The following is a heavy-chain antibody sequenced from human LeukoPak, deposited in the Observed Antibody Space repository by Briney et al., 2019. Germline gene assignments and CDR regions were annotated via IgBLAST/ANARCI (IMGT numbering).Heavy chain of an antibody. Sequence: GSLRLSCAASGFNFCHYAMSWVRPAPGKGLGWVSGISGSGGSTYYADSVKGRFTISRDNSKNTLYLQMNSLTDEDTAVYYCAKKWGVGTTTLDYFDYWGQGTLVTVSS. CDR2: ISGSGGST. J-gene: IGHJ4*02. CDR3: AKKWGVGTTTLDYFDY. V-gene: IGHV3-23*01. D-gene: IGHD1-26*01. CDR1: GFNFCHYA.